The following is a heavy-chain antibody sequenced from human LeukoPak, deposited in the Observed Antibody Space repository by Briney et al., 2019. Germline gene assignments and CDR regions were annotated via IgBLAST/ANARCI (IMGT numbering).Heavy chain of an antibody. CDR2: IYTSGST. CDR1: VGSLSSYF. Sequence: LEALSLTSILSVGSLSSYFWCCIQQRAGEGLGRIWRIYTSGSTNYNPSLKSRVTMSVDTSKNNSSLKLSSVTAADTAVYYSARAPGGYYYDSSGYAFDICSQGTMVTVSS. J-gene: IGHJ3*02. CDR3: ARAPGGYYYDSSGYAFDI. V-gene: IGHV4-4*07. D-gene: IGHD3-22*01.